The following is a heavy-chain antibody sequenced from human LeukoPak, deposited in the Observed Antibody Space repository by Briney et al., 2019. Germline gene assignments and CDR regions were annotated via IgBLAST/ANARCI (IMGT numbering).Heavy chain of an antibody. D-gene: IGHD2-21*02. CDR3: ARGLAYCGGDCWVWFDP. CDR2: IFHSGST. J-gene: IGHJ5*02. CDR1: GGSISNNKW. Sequence: SETLSLTCVVSGGSISNNKWWTWVRQPPGKGLEWIGEIFHSGSTYYNPSLKSRVTISVDRSKNQFSLKLSSVTAADTAVYYCARGLAYCGGDCWVWFDPWGQGTLVTVSS. V-gene: IGHV4-4*02.